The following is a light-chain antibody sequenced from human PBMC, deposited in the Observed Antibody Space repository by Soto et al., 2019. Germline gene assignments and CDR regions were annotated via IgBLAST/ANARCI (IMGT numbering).Light chain of an antibody. CDR2: KAS. J-gene: IGKJ1*01. CDR3: QHYNTYPWT. V-gene: IGKV1-5*03. Sequence: IQMTQSPSTLSASVGDTGTVTCRTSQSISSWLAWYQQKAGKAPKLLSYKASALESGVPSRFSGSGSGTEFTLTISSLEPEDFATYYCQHYNTYPWTFGQGTKVDIK. CDR1: QSISSW.